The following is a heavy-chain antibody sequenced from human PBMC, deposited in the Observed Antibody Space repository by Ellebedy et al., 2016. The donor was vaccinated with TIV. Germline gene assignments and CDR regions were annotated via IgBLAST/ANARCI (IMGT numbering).Heavy chain of an antibody. CDR1: GFTFSSYS. CDR3: ARDLEDYYDRPGTMGLD. CDR2: ISSSSSTI. D-gene: IGHD3-22*01. V-gene: IGHV3-48*02. Sequence: PGGSLRLSCAASGFTFSSYSMNWVRQAPGKGLEWVSYISSSSSTIYYADSVKGRFTISRDNAKNSLYLQMNSLRDEDTAVYYCARDLEDYYDRPGTMGLDWGQGTLVTVSS. J-gene: IGHJ4*02.